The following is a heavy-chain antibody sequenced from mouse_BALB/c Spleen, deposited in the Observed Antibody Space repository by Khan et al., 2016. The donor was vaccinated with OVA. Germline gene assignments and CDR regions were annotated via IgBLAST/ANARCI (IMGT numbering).Heavy chain of an antibody. D-gene: IGHD1-1*01. CDR1: GYTFINYW. Sequence: QVQLQQSGAELAKPGASVKMSCKASGYTFINYWILWVKQRPGQGLEWIGYINPSTGYTEYNQNFKDKATLTADKSSSTAYMQLSSLTSEDSADDYGGGRGGRWDCDYWGQGTTLTVSS. V-gene: IGHV1-7*01. CDR3: GGRGGRWDCDY. J-gene: IGHJ2*01. CDR2: INPSTGYT.